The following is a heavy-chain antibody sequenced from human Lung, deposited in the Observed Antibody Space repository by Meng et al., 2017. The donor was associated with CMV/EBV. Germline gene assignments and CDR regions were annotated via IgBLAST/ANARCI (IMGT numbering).Heavy chain of an antibody. Sequence: KASVGHFSSYAISWVRQAPGQGLAWMGGIIPILGIANYAQKFQGRVTITADKSTSTAYMELSSLRSEDTAVYYCARGHTAMVPYFDYWGQGTLVTVSS. CDR3: ARGHTAMVPYFDY. J-gene: IGHJ4*02. CDR2: IIPILGIA. D-gene: IGHD5-18*01. V-gene: IGHV1-69*10. CDR1: VGHFSSYA.